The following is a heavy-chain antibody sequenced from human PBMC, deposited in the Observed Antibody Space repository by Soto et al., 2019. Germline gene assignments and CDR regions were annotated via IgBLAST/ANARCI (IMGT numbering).Heavy chain of an antibody. CDR2: IDPRDSYT. Sequence: GESLKISCTGFGYTFTTFWISWVRQMPGRGLEWMGRIDPRDSYTNYSPSFQGHVTISVDKSISTAYLQWGSLKASDTAMYHCARLYCSSSTCDRWFDPWGQGTLVTVSS. J-gene: IGHJ5*02. CDR3: ARLYCSSSTCDRWFDP. CDR1: GYTFTTFW. V-gene: IGHV5-10-1*01. D-gene: IGHD2-2*01.